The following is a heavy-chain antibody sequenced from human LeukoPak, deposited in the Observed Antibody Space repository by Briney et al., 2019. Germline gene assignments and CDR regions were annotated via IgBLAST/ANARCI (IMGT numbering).Heavy chain of an antibody. J-gene: IGHJ4*02. V-gene: IGHV3-64D*06. Sequence: PGGSLRLSCSASGFTFSSYAMHWVRQAPGKGRQYVSAISTDGGSTYYADSVKDRFTISRDNSKNTLYLQMSSLRAEDTALYYCVKGVVVVTARAFDYWGQGTLVTVSS. CDR3: VKGVVVVTARAFDY. CDR2: ISTDGGST. D-gene: IGHD2-21*02. CDR1: GFTFSSYA.